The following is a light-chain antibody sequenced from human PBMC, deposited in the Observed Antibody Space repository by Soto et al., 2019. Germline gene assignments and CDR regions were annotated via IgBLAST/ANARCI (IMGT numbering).Light chain of an antibody. J-gene: IGKJ1*01. CDR2: GAS. CDR1: QSVSSDY. CDR3: QKYGSSHRT. Sequence: DIVLTQSPGTQSLSPGERATLSCRARQSVSSDYLAWYHQKPGQAPRVLIYGASSRATGIPDKFSGSGSGTDFTLTISILEAADCAVYYCQKYGSSHRTFGQGNKVDVK. V-gene: IGKV3-20*01.